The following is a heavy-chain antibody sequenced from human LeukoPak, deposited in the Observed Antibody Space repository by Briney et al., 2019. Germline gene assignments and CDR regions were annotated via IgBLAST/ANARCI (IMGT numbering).Heavy chain of an antibody. CDR3: AKRRTTVITMDYFDY. Sequence: GGSLRLSCAASGFTFSNYAMSWVRQAPGKGLEWVSGISGGAGTPYYADSVKGRFTISRDNSKNTLHLQMSSLRAEDTAVYYCAKRRTTVITMDYFDYWGQGTLVTVSS. CDR1: GFTFSNYA. J-gene: IGHJ4*02. V-gene: IGHV3-23*01. CDR2: ISGGAGTP. D-gene: IGHD4-17*01.